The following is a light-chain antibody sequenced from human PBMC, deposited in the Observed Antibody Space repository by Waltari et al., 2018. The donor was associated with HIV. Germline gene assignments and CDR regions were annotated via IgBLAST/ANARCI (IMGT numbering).Light chain of an antibody. CDR3: SSYSTSNSLVM. V-gene: IGLV2-14*03. CDR2: DVT. CDR1: SGDVGFYNY. Sequence: QSALTQPASVSGSPGQSITISCTGTSGDVGFYNYVSWYQQHPGKAPQLMIYDVTNRPSGISTRFSGSKSGNTASLTISGLQADDEADYYCSSYSTSNSLVMFGGGTKLTVL. J-gene: IGLJ3*02.